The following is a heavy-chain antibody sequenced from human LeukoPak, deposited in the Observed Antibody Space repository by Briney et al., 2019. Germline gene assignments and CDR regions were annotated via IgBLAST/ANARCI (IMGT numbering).Heavy chain of an antibody. CDR1: GFTFSSYS. V-gene: IGHV3-21*01. Sequence: GGSLRLSCAASGFTFSSYSMNWVRQAPGKGLEWVSSISSSSYIYYADSVKGRFTISRDNAKNSLYLQMNSLRAEDTAVYYCARTTITGTSRDFDYWGQGTLVTVSS. CDR3: ARTTITGTSRDFDY. J-gene: IGHJ4*02. D-gene: IGHD1-20*01. CDR2: ISSSSYI.